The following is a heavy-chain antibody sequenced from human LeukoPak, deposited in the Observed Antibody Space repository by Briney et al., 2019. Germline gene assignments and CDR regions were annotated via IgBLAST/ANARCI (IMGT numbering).Heavy chain of an antibody. CDR1: GFSVSRNY. V-gene: IGHV3-66*02. J-gene: IGHJ4*02. Sequence: PGGSLRLSCAASGFSVSRNYMTCVRQAPGEGLEWVAGIYSGGRTDYADYVKGRFTISRDSSKNTLYLQMNSLRAEDTAVYYCTRDVIRGTNLGYWGQGTLVTVSS. CDR3: TRDVIRGTNLGY. CDR2: IYSGGRT. D-gene: IGHD1/OR15-1a*01.